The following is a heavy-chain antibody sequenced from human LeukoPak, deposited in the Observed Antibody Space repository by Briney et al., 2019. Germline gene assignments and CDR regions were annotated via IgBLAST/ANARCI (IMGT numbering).Heavy chain of an antibody. J-gene: IGHJ4*02. D-gene: IGHD1-26*01. CDR2: IYTSGST. CDR1: GGSISSGSYY. Sequence: SETLSLTCTVSGGSISSGSYYWSWIRQPAGKGLEWIGRIYTSGSTNYNPSLKSRVTISVDTSKNQFSLKLSSVTAADTAVYYCARARELPDYFDYWGQGTLVTVSS. V-gene: IGHV4-61*02. CDR3: ARARELPDYFDY.